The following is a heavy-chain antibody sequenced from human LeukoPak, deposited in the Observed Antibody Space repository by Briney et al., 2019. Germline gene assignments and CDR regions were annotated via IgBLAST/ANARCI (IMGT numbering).Heavy chain of an antibody. Sequence: ASVKFSCKASGYTFTSYGISWVRQAPGQGLEWMGWISAYNGNTNYAQKLQGRVTMTTDTSTSTAYMELRSLRSDDTAVYYCVLSRMRELMIDYWGQGTLVTVSS. CDR3: VLSRMRELMIDY. J-gene: IGHJ4*02. D-gene: IGHD1-26*01. CDR2: ISAYNGNT. V-gene: IGHV1-18*01. CDR1: GYTFTSYG.